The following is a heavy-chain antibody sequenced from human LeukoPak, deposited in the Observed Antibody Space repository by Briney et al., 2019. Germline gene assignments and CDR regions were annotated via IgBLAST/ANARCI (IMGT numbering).Heavy chain of an antibody. V-gene: IGHV4-59*01. CDR1: GGSISSYY. CDR3: AREGGRTDAFDI. CDR2: IYYSGNT. Sequence: SETLSLTCTVSGGSISSYYWRWIRQPPGKGLEGIGNIYYSGNTKYNPSLKTRVTISVDPSKNQFSLKLSSVTAADTAAYYWAREGGRTDAFDIWGQGTMVTVSS. D-gene: IGHD1-14*01. J-gene: IGHJ3*02.